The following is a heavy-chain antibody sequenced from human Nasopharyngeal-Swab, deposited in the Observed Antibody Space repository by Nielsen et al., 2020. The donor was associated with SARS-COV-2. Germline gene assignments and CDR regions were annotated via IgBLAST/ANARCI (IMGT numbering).Heavy chain of an antibody. CDR1: GGSISTYY. D-gene: IGHD4-23*01. J-gene: IGHJ4*02. Sequence: SETLSLTCTVSGGSISTYYWSWTRQPPGKGLEWIGYIYYSGSTNYNPSLKSRVTISVDTSKNQFSLKLRSVTAADSAVYYCARAGDYGGNHDFDYWGQGTLVTVSS. CDR3: ARAGDYGGNHDFDY. CDR2: IYYSGST. V-gene: IGHV4-59*13.